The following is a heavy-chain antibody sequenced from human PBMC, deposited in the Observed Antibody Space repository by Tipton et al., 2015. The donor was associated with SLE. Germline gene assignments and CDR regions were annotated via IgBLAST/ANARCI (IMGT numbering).Heavy chain of an antibody. CDR1: GYSISSGEY. D-gene: IGHD2-21*02. J-gene: IGHJ6*02. CDR3: ARGMVTWRGAIVGVDV. CDR2: IHQSVTTNT. V-gene: IGHV4-38-2*02. Sequence: TLSLTCTVSGYSISSGEYWGWIRQPPGMGLEWIGNIHQSVTTNTYYNPSLKSRVSMSVDTSKEQFSLNLSSVTAADTAVYYCARGMVTWRGAIVGVDVWGQGTTVNVSS.